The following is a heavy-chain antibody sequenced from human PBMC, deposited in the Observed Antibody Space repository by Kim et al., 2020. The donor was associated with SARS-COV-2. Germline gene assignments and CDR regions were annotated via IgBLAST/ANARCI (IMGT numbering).Heavy chain of an antibody. CDR3: ASQPGPAAMPSFDY. CDR2: IYYSGST. D-gene: IGHD2-2*01. V-gene: IGHV4-39*01. CDR1: GGSISSSSYY. Sequence: SETLSLTCTVSGGSISSSSYYWGWIRQPPGKGLEWIGSIYYSGSTYYNPSLKSRVTISVDTSKNQFSLKLSSVTAADTAVYYCASQPGPAAMPSFDYWGQGTLVTVSS. J-gene: IGHJ4*02.